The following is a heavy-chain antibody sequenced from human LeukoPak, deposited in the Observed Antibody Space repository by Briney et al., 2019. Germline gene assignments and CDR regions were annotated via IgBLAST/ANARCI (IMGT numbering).Heavy chain of an antibody. Sequence: PSETLSLTCIVSGYSITSGYYWGWIRQPPGKGLEWIGSIYHSGDTYYNPSLKSRVTISVDTSKNQFSLKLTSVTAADTAIYYCATEYCASSSCRFDSWGQGTLVTVSS. V-gene: IGHV4-38-2*02. CDR1: GYSITSGYY. CDR3: ATEYCASSSCRFDS. CDR2: IYHSGDT. J-gene: IGHJ4*02. D-gene: IGHD2-2*01.